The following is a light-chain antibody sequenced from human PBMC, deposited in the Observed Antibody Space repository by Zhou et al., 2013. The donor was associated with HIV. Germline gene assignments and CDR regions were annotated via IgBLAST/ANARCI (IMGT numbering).Light chain of an antibody. Sequence: EIVMTQSPATLSVSPGERATLSCRASQRLSATYLAWYQQKPGQAPRLLISGASSRATGTPIRFSGSGSGTDFTLTIRRLEPEDFAVYFCQHAGSSYTFGQGTKVDIK. CDR2: GAS. V-gene: IGKV3-20*01. J-gene: IGKJ2*01. CDR3: QHAGSSYT. CDR1: QRLSATY.